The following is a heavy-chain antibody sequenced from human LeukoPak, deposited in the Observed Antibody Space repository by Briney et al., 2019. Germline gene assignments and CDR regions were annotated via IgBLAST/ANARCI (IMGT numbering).Heavy chain of an antibody. CDR1: GYTFTGYY. Sequence: GASVKVSCKASGYTFTGYYMHWVRQAPGQGLEWMGRINPNSGGTNYAQKFQGRVTMTRDTSISTAYMELSRLRSDDTAVYYCARRYLGPGSLPGLWGQGTLVTVSS. V-gene: IGHV1-2*06. J-gene: IGHJ4*02. CDR2: INPNSGGT. CDR3: ARRYLGPGSLPGL. D-gene: IGHD3-10*01.